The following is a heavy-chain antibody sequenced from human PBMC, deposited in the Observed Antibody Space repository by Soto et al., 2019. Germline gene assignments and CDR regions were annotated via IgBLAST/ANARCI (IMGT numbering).Heavy chain of an antibody. CDR2: ISGSGGST. V-gene: IGHV3-23*01. CDR3: AKKATVTTGSFDY. J-gene: IGHJ4*02. D-gene: IGHD4-17*01. CDR1: GFTFSSYA. Sequence: EVQLLESGGGLVQPGGSLRLSCAASGFTFSSYAMSWVRQAPGKGLEWVSSISGSGGSTYYSDSVKGRFTISRDNSKNTLYLQMNSLRAEDTAVYYCAKKATVTTGSFDYWGQGTLVTVSS.